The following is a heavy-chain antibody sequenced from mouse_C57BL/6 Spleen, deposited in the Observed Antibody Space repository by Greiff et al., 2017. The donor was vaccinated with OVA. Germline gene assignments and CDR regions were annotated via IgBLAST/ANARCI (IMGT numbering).Heavy chain of an antibody. CDR3: ARSRGTVVAPFAY. D-gene: IGHD1-1*01. Sequence: QVHVKQSGAELVRPGASVKLSCKASGYTFTDYYINWVKQRPGQGLEWIARIYPGSGNTYYNEKFKGKATLTAEKSSSTAYMQLSSLTSEDSAVYFCARSRGTVVAPFAYWGQGTLVTVSA. CDR1: GYTFTDYY. J-gene: IGHJ3*01. CDR2: IYPGSGNT. V-gene: IGHV1-76*01.